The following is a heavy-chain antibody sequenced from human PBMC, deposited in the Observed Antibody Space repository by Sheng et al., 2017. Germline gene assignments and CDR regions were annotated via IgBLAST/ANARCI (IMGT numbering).Heavy chain of an antibody. CDR2: ITWNSASI. J-gene: IGHJ4*02. V-gene: IGHV3-9*01. CDR3: AKADYGAGRRSYYFVL. Sequence: EVQLVESGGGLVQPGRSLRLSCVASGFTFDDYAMHWVRQAPGKGLEWVSGITWNSASIEYADSVKGRLTISRDNAKNSLYLQMNSLRAEDTALYYCAKADYGAGRRSYYFVLLGRGNGWSPSPQ. D-gene: IGHD3-10*01. CDR1: GFTFDDYA.